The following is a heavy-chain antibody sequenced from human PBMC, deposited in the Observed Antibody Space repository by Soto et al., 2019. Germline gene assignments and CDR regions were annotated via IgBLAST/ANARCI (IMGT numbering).Heavy chain of an antibody. V-gene: IGHV4-31*03. CDR2: IYYSGST. CDR1: GGSISSGGYY. CDR3: ARRGYSSGQLIDE. J-gene: IGHJ4*01. Sequence: TLSLTCTVSGGSISSGGYYWSWIRQHPGKGLEWIGYIYYSGSTYYNPSLKSRVTISVDTSKNQFSLRLSSVTAADKAVYYCARRGYSSGQLIDEWGHGILVTLSS. D-gene: IGHD5-18*01.